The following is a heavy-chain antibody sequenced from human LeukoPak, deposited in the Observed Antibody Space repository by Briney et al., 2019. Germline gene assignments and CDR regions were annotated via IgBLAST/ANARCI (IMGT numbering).Heavy chain of an antibody. CDR3: ARSQSSSLIDY. CDR1: GFTFSSYA. J-gene: IGHJ4*02. D-gene: IGHD6-13*01. CDR2: IWYDGSTK. Sequence: GGSLRLSCAASGFTFSSYAMHWVRQAPGKGLEWVAVIWYDGSTKYYADSVKGRFTISRDNSKNTLYLQMNSLRAEDTAVYFCARSQSSSLIDYWGLGTLVTVSS. V-gene: IGHV3-33*08.